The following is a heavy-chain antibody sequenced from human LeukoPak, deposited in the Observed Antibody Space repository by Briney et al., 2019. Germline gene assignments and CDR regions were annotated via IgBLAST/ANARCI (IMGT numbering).Heavy chain of an antibody. Sequence: ASVKVSCKASGYTFTSNYIHWVRQAPGQGLEWMGMIYPRDGSTSYAQKFQGRVTVTRDTSTSTVHMELSGLRSEDTAVYYCARDRITTEYYDSSGPYDAFDIWGQGTMVTVSS. V-gene: IGHV1-46*01. CDR3: ARDRITTEYYDSSGPYDAFDI. CDR1: GYTFTSNY. J-gene: IGHJ3*02. CDR2: IYPRDGST. D-gene: IGHD3-22*01.